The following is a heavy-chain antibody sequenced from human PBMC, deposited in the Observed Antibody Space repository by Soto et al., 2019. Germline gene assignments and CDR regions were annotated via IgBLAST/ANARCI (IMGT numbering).Heavy chain of an antibody. CDR2: INPSGGYT. J-gene: IGHJ5*02. CDR1: GYTFTSYY. V-gene: IGHV1-46*01. CDR3: ARGIPGNGGGATCYSGWFDP. D-gene: IGHD2-15*01. Sequence: AASVKVSCKASGYTFTSYYMNWVRQAPGQGLEWLGIINPSGGYTTYAQRFLGRVTMTSDTSTSTAHMELGSLTSEDTAVYYCARGIPGNGGGATCYSGWFDPWGQGTLVTVSS.